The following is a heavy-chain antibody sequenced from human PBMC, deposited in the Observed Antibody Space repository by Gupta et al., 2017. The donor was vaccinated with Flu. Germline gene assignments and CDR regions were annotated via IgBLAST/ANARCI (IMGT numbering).Heavy chain of an antibody. Sequence: QVQLRESGPGLVKPSETLSLTFAVSGFPITSYYWGWIRQPPGKGLEWIGSVFHDGNTYYNPSLNGRVTMSIDTSKNQFSLKVTSVTAADTAVYYCARSYQARHYFDYWGQGTLVTVSS. CDR2: VFHDGNT. J-gene: IGHJ4*02. CDR1: GFPITSYY. CDR3: ARSYQARHYFDY. V-gene: IGHV4-38-2*01.